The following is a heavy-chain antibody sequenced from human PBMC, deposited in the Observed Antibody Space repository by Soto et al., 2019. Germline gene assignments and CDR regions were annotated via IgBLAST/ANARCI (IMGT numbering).Heavy chain of an antibody. CDR1: NYSISSTNW. CDR3: VNDWADPQAFDI. Sequence: QVQLQESGPGLVKPSDTLSLTCAVSNYSISSTNWWGWIRQPPGKGREWIGYIYYSGGTYYNPSPQRRXXIXVXXPKKQYPQKLSSLAAVDTAGEYCVNDWADPQAFDIWGRGTMVTVSS. J-gene: IGHJ3*02. V-gene: IGHV4-28*01. CDR2: IYYSGGT. D-gene: IGHD3-16*01.